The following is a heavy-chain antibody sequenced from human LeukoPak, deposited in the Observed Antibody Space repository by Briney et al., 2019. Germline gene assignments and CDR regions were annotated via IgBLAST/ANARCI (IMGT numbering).Heavy chain of an antibody. CDR3: AKSTSSAYGVDV. V-gene: IGHV5-51*01. CDR1: GYSFAYYW. Sequence: GESLKISCQGSGYSFAYYWIALVRQMPGKGLEWMGIIYPGDSDTRYSPSFQGQVTISADKSISTAYLQLNSLKASDTAMYYCAKSTSSAYGVDVWGQGTTVTVSS. J-gene: IGHJ6*02. CDR2: IYPGDSDT.